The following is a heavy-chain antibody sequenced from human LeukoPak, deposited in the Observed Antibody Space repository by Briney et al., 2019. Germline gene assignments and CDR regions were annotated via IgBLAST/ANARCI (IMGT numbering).Heavy chain of an antibody. J-gene: IGHJ4*02. V-gene: IGHV4-39*01. D-gene: IGHD1-1*01. CDR2: IYFSGST. CDR3: ARIRYNLDY. Sequence: SETLSLTCIVSGGSISRNSDYWDWIRQPPGKGLEWIGSIYFSGSTYYNPSLKSRITMSVDTSKSQFSLKLNSVTAADTAVYYCARIRYNLDYWGQGTLVSVSS. CDR1: GGSISRNSDY.